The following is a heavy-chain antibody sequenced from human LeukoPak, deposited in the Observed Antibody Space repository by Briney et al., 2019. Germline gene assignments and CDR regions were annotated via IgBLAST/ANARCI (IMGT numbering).Heavy chain of an antibody. J-gene: IGHJ4*02. CDR3: AKLNRFDY. D-gene: IGHD1-7*01. V-gene: IGHV3-33*05. CDR2: ISYDGSNK. Sequence: GGSLRLSCAAAGFSFISYGMHGVRQAPGKGLEWVAVISYDGSNKYSADSVKGRFTIPRDNSKNTLHLQMNSLRAEDTAVYYCAKLNRFDYWGQGTLVTVSS. CDR1: GFSFISYG.